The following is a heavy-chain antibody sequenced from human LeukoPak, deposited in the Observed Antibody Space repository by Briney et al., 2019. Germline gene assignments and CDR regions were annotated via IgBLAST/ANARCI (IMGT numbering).Heavy chain of an antibody. Sequence: SETLSLTCTVSGDXIRSSYCSWLRQPPGKGLEWIGYIYYTGSTNSNPSLKSRVTISIDTSKNQFSLKLSSMTAADTAVYYCARLDRSGYEMGGTWFDPWGQGTLVTVSS. J-gene: IGHJ5*02. V-gene: IGHV4-59*08. CDR3: ARLDRSGYEMGGTWFDP. CDR2: IYYTGST. CDR1: GDXIRSSY. D-gene: IGHD3-22*01.